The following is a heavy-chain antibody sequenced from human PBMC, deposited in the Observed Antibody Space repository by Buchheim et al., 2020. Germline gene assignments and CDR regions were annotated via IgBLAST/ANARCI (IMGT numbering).Heavy chain of an antibody. D-gene: IGHD5-18*01. CDR2: INHSGST. J-gene: IGHJ5*02. CDR1: GGSFSGYY. V-gene: IGHV4-34*01. Sequence: QVQLQQWGAGLLKPSETLSLTCAVYGGSFSGYYWSWIRQPPGKGLEWIGEINHSGSTNYNPSLKSRVTISVDTSKKQFSLKRSSVTAADTAVYYCARGLGIQLWFSWFDPWGQGTL. CDR3: ARGLGIQLWFSWFDP.